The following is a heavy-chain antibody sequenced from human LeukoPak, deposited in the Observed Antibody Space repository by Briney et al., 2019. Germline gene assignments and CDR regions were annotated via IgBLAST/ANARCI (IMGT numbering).Heavy chain of an antibody. CDR1: GFTFDTYA. V-gene: IGHV3-9*01. D-gene: IGHD3-22*01. J-gene: IGHJ4*02. CDR3: AKGLQPYYFDLFGTYFDY. Sequence: GRSLRLSCSASGFTFDTYAMHWVRQAPGKGLEWVSGISWNSGYIGYAGSVKGRFTISRDNAKNSLYLHMNSLRAEDTALYYCAKGLQPYYFDLFGTYFDYWGQGTLVTVSS. CDR2: ISWNSGYI.